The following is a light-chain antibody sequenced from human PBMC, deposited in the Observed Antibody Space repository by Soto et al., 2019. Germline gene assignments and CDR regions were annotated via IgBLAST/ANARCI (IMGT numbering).Light chain of an antibody. Sequence: QSLLTQPPSVSGAPGQRVTISCTGSSSHFGAGFDVHWYQQHPGKAPKLMIYDVSKRPSGVPDRFSGSKSGNTASLTISGLQAEDEADYYCCSYAGSSSLGFGNRTKATVL. V-gene: IGLV1-40*01. CDR1: SSHFGAGFD. J-gene: IGLJ1*01. CDR2: DVS. CDR3: CSYAGSSSLG.